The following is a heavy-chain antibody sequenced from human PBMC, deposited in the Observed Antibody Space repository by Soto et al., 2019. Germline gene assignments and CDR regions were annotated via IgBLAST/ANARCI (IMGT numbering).Heavy chain of an antibody. CDR2: IYYSGST. J-gene: IGHJ5*02. Sequence: PSETLSLTCTVSCGSISSGDYYWTWIRQHPGKGLEWIGYIYYSGSTYYNPSLKSRVTISVDTSKNQFSLKLSSVTAADTAVYYCARDDDTTMITWGQGTLVPVSS. CDR3: ARDDDTTMIT. CDR1: CGSISSGDYY. D-gene: IGHD5-18*01. V-gene: IGHV4-31*03.